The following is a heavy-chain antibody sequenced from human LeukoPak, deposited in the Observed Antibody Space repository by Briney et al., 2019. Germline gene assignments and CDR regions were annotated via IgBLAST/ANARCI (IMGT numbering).Heavy chain of an antibody. V-gene: IGHV1-8*01. J-gene: IGHJ5*02. CDR1: GYTFTSYD. CDR2: MNPNSGNT. Sequence: ASVKVSCKASGYTFTSYDINWVRQATGQGLEWMGWMNPNSGNTGYAQNFQGRVTMTRNTSIDTAYMELSSLRYEDTAVYYCARDYYGSKSSSFDPWGQGTLVTVSS. D-gene: IGHD3-10*01. CDR3: ARDYYGSKSSSFDP.